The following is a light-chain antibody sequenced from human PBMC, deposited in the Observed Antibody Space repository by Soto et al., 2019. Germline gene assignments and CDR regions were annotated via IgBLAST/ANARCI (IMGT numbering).Light chain of an antibody. J-gene: IGLJ2*01. CDR1: GSDVGY. V-gene: IGLV2-14*01. Sequence: QSALTQPASVSGSPGQSITISCTGTGSDVGYVSWYQQHPGKAPKLMIYEVSNRPSGVSNRFSGSKSGNTASLTISGLQAEDEADYYCSSYTSSSTVLVFGGGTKLTVL. CDR2: EVS. CDR3: SSYTSSSTVLV.